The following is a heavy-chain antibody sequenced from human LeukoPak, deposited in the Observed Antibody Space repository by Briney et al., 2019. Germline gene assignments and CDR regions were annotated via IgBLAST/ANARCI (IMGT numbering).Heavy chain of an antibody. J-gene: IGHJ4*02. V-gene: IGHV3-11*04. D-gene: IGHD2-15*01. CDR1: GFTFTKAW. CDR2: ISSSGSTI. CDR3: ARDSGHCSGGSCYGGDY. Sequence: GGSLRLSCAASGFTFTKAWMSWARQAPGKGLEWVSYISSSGSTIYYADSVKGRFTISRDNAKNSLYLQMNSLRAEDTAVYYCARDSGHCSGGSCYGGDYWGQGTLVTVSS.